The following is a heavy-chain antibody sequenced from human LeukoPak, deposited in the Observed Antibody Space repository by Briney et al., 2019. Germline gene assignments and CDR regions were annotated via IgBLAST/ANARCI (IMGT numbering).Heavy chain of an antibody. CDR2: IYTSGST. J-gene: IGHJ6*03. V-gene: IGHV4-4*09. D-gene: IGHD4-17*01. CDR1: GGSISSYY. CDR3: ARRERTDYGDYYYYYMDV. Sequence: PSETLSLTCTVSGGSISSYYWSWIRQPPGKGLEWIGYIYTSGSTNYNPSLKSRVTISVDTSKNQFSLKLSSVTAADTAVCYCARRERTDYGDYYYYYMDVWGKGTTVTVSS.